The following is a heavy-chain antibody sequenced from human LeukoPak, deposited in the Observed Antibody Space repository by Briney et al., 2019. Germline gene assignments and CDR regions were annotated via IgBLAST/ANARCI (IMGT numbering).Heavy chain of an antibody. D-gene: IGHD1-1*01. CDR3: TKGQELDDGVFDS. V-gene: IGHV3-23*01. CDR1: GFTFSSIA. J-gene: IGHJ4*02. Sequence: GGSLRLSCAASGFTFSSIAMTWVRQAPGKGLEWVSTIRSNGDTTYNADSVKGRFTISRDNSKNTLYLQLNSLRVEDTAIYYCTKGQELDDGVFDSWGQGTLVTVSS. CDR2: IRSNGDTT.